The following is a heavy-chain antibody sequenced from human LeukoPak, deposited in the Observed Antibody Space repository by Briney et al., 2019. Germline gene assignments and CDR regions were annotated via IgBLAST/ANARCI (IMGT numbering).Heavy chain of an antibody. CDR3: ASYLTSIPSGMDV. Sequence: PGGSLRLSCAASGFTFSSYSMNWVRQAPGKGLEWVSSISSSGSHMYYADSVKGRFTISRDNAKNSLYLQMNSLRAEDTAVYYCASYLTSIPSGMDVWGQGTTVTVSS. CDR1: GFTFSSYS. D-gene: IGHD2/OR15-2a*01. V-gene: IGHV3-21*01. J-gene: IGHJ6*02. CDR2: ISSSGSHM.